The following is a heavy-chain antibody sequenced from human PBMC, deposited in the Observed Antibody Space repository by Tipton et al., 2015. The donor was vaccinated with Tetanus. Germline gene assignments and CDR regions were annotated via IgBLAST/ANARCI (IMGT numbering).Heavy chain of an antibody. V-gene: IGHV4-39*02. D-gene: IGHD3-16*02. CDR1: GGSVSSSSYY. J-gene: IGHJ4*02. Sequence: TLSLTCTVSGGSVSSSSYYWGWIRQPPGKGLEWIVNFYYNGSTYYSPSLKSRVTVSGDTSKNPFSLNWSSVTAADTAVYYFARVSMITFGGIIVYSYFDYWGQGTQVTVSS. CDR3: ARVSMITFGGIIVYSYFDY. CDR2: FYYNGST.